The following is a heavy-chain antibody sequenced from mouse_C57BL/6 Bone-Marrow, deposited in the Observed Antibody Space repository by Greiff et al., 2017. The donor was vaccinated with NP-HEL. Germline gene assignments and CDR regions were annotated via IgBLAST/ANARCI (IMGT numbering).Heavy chain of an antibody. CDR2: INPNNGGT. J-gene: IGHJ3*01. CDR1: GYTFTDYY. V-gene: IGHV1-26*01. D-gene: IGHD2-1*01. Sequence: EVQLQQSGPELVKPGASVKISCKASGYTFTDYYMNWVKQSHGKSLEWIGDINPNNGGTSYNQKFKGKATLTVDKSSSTAYMELRSLTSEDSAVYYCAGNPRFAYWGQGTLVTVSA. CDR3: AGNPRFAY.